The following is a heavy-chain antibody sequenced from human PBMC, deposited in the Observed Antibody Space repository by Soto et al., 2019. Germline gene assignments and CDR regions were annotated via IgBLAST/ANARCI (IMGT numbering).Heavy chain of an antibody. CDR1: GYTFTSYG. J-gene: IGHJ6*02. V-gene: IGHV1-18*04. CDR3: ARDPDQDIAAAGTDYYYGMDV. D-gene: IGHD6-13*01. CDR2: ISAYNGNT. Sequence: ASVKVSCKASGYTFTSYGISWVRQAPGQGLEWMGWISAYNGNTNYAQKLQGRATMTTDTSTSTDYMELRSLRSDDTAVYYCARDPDQDIAAAGTDYYYGMDVWGQGTTVTVSS.